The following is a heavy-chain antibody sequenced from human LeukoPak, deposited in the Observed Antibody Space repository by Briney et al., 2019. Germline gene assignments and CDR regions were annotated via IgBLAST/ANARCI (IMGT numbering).Heavy chain of an antibody. CDR3: ARNDYGDYYFDY. V-gene: IGHV3-30-3*01. Sequence: PGRSLRLSCAASGLTFIRYAIHWVRQAPGKGLERVAILSKDGNNIYYADSVKGRFTIARDNSKNTLYLQVNSLRAEDTAMYYCARNDYGDYYFDYWGLGTLVTVSS. CDR1: GLTFIRYA. J-gene: IGHJ4*02. CDR2: LSKDGNNI. D-gene: IGHD4-17*01.